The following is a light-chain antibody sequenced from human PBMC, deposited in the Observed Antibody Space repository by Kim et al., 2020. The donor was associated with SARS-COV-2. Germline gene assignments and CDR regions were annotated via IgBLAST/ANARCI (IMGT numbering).Light chain of an antibody. CDR2: QDS. J-gene: IGLJ2*01. CDR3: QTWDSSTVV. Sequence: YELTQPPSVSVSPGQTASITCSGDKLGDKYACWYQQKPGQSPVLVIYQDSKRPSGIPERFSGSNSGNTATLTISGTQAMDEADYYCQTWDSSTVVFGGGTQLTVL. CDR1: KLGDKY. V-gene: IGLV3-1*01.